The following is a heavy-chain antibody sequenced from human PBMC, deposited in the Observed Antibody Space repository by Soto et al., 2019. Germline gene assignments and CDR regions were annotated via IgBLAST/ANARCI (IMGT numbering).Heavy chain of an antibody. V-gene: IGHV4-31*03. CDR3: AREGGDRHCSSTSCYIGY. D-gene: IGHD2-2*02. J-gene: IGHJ4*02. CDR1: GGSISSGGYY. Sequence: SETLSLTCTVSGGSISSGGYYWSWIRQHPGKGLEWIGYIYYSGSTYYNPSLKSRVTISVDTSKNQFSLKLGSVTAADTAVYYCAREGGDRHCSSTSCYIGYWGQGTLVTVSS. CDR2: IYYSGST.